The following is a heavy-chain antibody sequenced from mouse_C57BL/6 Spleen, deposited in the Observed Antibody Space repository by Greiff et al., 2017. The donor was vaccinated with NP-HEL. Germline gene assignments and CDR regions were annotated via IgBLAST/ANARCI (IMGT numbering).Heavy chain of an antibody. CDR3: TTSFITTVVH. V-gene: IGHV14-4*01. Sequence: EVQLVESGAELVRPGASVKLSCTASGFNIKDDYMHWVKQRPEQGLEWIGWIDPENGDTEYASKFQGKATITADTSSNTAYLQLSSLTSEDTAVYYCTTSFITTVVHWGQGTTLTVSS. D-gene: IGHD1-1*01. CDR2: IDPENGDT. CDR1: GFNIKDDY. J-gene: IGHJ2*01.